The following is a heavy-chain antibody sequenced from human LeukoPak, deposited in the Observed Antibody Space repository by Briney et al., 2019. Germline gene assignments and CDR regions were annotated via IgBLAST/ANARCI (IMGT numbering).Heavy chain of an antibody. CDR3: ARARYYYDSSGYHYYYGMDV. CDR2: VYYSGST. V-gene: IGHV4-59*01. J-gene: IGHJ6*02. D-gene: IGHD3-22*01. CDR1: GGSISSYY. Sequence: SETLSLTCTVSGGSISSYYWSWIRQPPGKGLEWIGHVYYSGSTNYNPSLKCRVTISVDTSKNQFSLKLSSVTAADTAVYYCARARYYYDSSGYHYYYGMDVWGQGTTVTVSS.